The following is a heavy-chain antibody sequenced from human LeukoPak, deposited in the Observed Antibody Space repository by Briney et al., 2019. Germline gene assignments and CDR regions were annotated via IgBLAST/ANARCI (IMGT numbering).Heavy chain of an antibody. V-gene: IGHV3-74*01. CDR1: GFTLTNYW. J-gene: IGHJ4*02. Sequence: GGSLRLSCAASGFTLTNYWMHWVRQAPGMGLVWVSRLPPDELGIIYADSVKGRFTVSRDNAKNTVYLQMNNLRVDDTAMYYCVGTIASRGSEYWGQGALVTVSS. CDR3: VGTIASRGSEY. CDR2: LPPDELGI. D-gene: IGHD6-6*01.